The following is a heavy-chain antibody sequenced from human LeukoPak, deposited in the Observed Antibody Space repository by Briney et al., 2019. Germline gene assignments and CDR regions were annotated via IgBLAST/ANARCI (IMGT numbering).Heavy chain of an antibody. CDR3: ASRNHYDFWSGYRP. CDR2: IYYSGST. Sequence: SETLSLTCTVSGGSISSYYWSWIRQPPGKGLEWIGYIYYSGSTNYNPSLKSRVTISVDTSKNQFSLKLSSVTAADTAVYYCASRNHYDFWSGYRPWGQGTLVTVSS. V-gene: IGHV4-59*08. D-gene: IGHD3-3*01. CDR1: GGSISSYY. J-gene: IGHJ5*02.